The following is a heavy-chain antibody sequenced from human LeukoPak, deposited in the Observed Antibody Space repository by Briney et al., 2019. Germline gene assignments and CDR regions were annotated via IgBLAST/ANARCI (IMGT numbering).Heavy chain of an antibody. CDR3: AKDPRTGTTFSATAAFDI. Sequence: GGSLRLSCAASGFTFSSYAMSWVRQAPGKGLEWVSAISGSGGSTYYADSVKGRFTISRDNSKNTLYLQMNSLRTEDTAVYYCAKDPRTGTTFSATAAFDIWGQGTMVTVSS. CDR2: ISGSGGST. CDR1: GFTFSSYA. V-gene: IGHV3-23*01. D-gene: IGHD1-7*01. J-gene: IGHJ3*02.